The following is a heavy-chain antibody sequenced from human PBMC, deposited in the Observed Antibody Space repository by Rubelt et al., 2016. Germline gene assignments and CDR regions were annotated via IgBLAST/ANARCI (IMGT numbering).Heavy chain of an antibody. CDR3: ARARPDPSVYYYYGMDV. J-gene: IGHJ6*02. V-gene: IGHV3-33*08. CDR2: IWYDGSNK. Sequence: QLVESGGGVVQPGRSLRLSCAASGFTFSSSGMHWVRQAPGKGLEWVAVIWYDGSNKYYADSVKGRFTISRDNSKNTLYLQMNSLRAEDTAVYYCARARPDPSVYYYYGMDVWGQGTTVTVSS. CDR1: GFTFSSSG.